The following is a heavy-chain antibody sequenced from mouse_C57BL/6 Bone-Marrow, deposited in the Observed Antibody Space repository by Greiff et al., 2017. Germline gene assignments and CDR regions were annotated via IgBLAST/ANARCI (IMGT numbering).Heavy chain of an antibody. D-gene: IGHD1-1*01. J-gene: IGHJ4*01. Sequence: EVQLQQSGPVLVKPGASVKMSCKASGYTFTDYYMNWVKQSHGKSLEWIGVINPYNGGTSYNQKFKGKATLTVDKSSSTAYMELNSLTSEDSAVYYCAHSHYGSISYAMDYWGQGTSVTVSS. V-gene: IGHV1-19*01. CDR2: INPYNGGT. CDR1: GYTFTDYY. CDR3: AHSHYGSISYAMDY.